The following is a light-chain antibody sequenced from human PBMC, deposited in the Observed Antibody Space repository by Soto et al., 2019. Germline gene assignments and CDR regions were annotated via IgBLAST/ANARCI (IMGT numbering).Light chain of an antibody. V-gene: IGKV1-5*01. CDR1: QNINAW. CDR3: QHYSLYSPWT. Sequence: DIHITQSPPPLCLSVLDIVTITCRTSQNINAWLAWYQQRPGQAPKLLIYDASTVQSGVPSRFSGSGSGTEFTLTISSLQPDDSATYYCQHYSLYSPWTFGQGTKVDIK. J-gene: IGKJ1*01. CDR2: DAS.